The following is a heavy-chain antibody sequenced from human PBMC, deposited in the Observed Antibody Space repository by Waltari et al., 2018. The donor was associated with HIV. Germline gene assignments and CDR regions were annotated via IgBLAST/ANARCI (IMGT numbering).Heavy chain of an antibody. J-gene: IGHJ4*02. CDR1: AFTFSVVA. CDR3: ATLYSDYGDY. D-gene: IGHD4-17*01. V-gene: IGHV3-23*01. Sequence: EVQLLESGGGLVQPGGSLSRSCAASAFTFSVVAMTWVSEDPGKGLGRVSRISGRGDTTNYADSVKGRFTISRDNSKNTLSLQINSLRVDDTAGYYCATLYSDYGDYWGQGALVNVSS. CDR2: ISGRGDTT.